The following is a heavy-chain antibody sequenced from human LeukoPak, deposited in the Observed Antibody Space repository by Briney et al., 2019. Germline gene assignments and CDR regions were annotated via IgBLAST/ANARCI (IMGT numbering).Heavy chain of an antibody. D-gene: IGHD3-22*01. Sequence: PGGSLRLSCATSGFSFRSYGMNWVRQAPGKGLEWVSSISSSSSYIYYADSVKGRLTISRDNAKNSLYLQMNSLRAEDTAVYYCARGFRDSSGEVGYWGQGTLVTVSS. V-gene: IGHV3-21*01. CDR3: ARGFRDSSGEVGY. J-gene: IGHJ4*02. CDR2: ISSSSSYI. CDR1: GFSFRSYG.